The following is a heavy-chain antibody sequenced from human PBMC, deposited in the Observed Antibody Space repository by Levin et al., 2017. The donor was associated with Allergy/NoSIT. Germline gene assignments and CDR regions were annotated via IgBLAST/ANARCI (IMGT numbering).Heavy chain of an antibody. Sequence: GGSRRLSCAASGFTFSTYAMHWVRQAPGKGLEWVAVISFDGSNKYYADSVKGRFTISRDNSKNTLYLQMNSLKTEDTAVYYCARDLGIAPYRWFDPWGQGALVTVSS. CDR2: ISFDGSNK. CDR3: ARDLGIAPYRWFDP. D-gene: IGHD6-13*01. CDR1: GFTFSTYA. J-gene: IGHJ5*02. V-gene: IGHV3-30-3*01.